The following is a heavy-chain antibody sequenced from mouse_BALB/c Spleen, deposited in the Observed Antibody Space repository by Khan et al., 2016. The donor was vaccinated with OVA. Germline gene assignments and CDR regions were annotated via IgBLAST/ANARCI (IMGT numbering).Heavy chain of an antibody. CDR1: GYTFTSYW. V-gene: IGHV1S81*02. J-gene: IGHJ2*01. Sequence: QVQLQQSGAELVKAGASVKMSCKASGYTFTSYWMHWVKQRLGQGLEWFAETTPTNGRTYYNEKLKSKATLTVDKSSSTAYMLLSGPTFEDSAVYYCARIKKIVATYFDYWGQGTTLTVSS. CDR3: ARIKKIVATYFDY. CDR2: TTPTNGRT. D-gene: IGHD1-1*01.